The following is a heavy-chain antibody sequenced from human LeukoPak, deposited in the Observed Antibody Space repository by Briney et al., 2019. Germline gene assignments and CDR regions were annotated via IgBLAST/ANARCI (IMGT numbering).Heavy chain of an antibody. J-gene: IGHJ5*02. CDR3: ATTVTTGGWWFDP. V-gene: IGHV1-2*02. D-gene: IGHD4-17*01. Sequence: ASVKVSCKASGYTFTGYFMHWVRQAPGQGLEWMGWIYPNSGGTNYAQKFQGRVTMTRDTSISTAYMELSRLRADDTAVYYCATTVTTGGWWFDPWGQGTLVTVSS. CDR2: IYPNSGGT. CDR1: GYTFTGYF.